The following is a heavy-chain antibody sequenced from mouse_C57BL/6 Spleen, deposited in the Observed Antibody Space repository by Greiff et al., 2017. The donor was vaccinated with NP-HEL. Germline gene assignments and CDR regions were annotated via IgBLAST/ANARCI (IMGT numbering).Heavy chain of an antibody. J-gene: IGHJ4*01. Sequence: EVMLVESGEGLVKPGGSLKLSCAASGFTFSSYAMSWVRQTPEKRLEWVAYISSGGDYIYYADTVKGRFTISRDNARNTLYLQMSSLKSEDTAMYYCTREGANFYAMDYWGQGTSVTVSS. CDR1: GFTFSSYA. CDR3: TREGANFYAMDY. CDR2: ISSGGDYI. V-gene: IGHV5-9-1*02. D-gene: IGHD6-1*01.